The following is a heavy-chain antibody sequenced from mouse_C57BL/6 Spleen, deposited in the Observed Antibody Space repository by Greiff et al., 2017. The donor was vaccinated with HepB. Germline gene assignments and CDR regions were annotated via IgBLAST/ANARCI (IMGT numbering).Heavy chain of an antibody. Sequence: EVKLEESVAELVRPGASVKLSCTASGFNIKNTYMHWVKQRPEQGLEWIGRIDPANGNTKYAPKFQGKATITADTSSNTAYLQLSSLTSEDTAIYYCARSRENYYGSSPWYFDVWGTGTTVTVSS. CDR3: ARSRENYYGSSPWYFDV. V-gene: IGHV14-3*01. D-gene: IGHD1-1*01. CDR1: GFNIKNTY. CDR2: IDPANGNT. J-gene: IGHJ1*03.